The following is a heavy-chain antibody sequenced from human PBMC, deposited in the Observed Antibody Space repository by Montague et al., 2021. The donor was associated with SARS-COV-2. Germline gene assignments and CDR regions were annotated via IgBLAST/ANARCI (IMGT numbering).Heavy chain of an antibody. CDR1: GGSMISGGYY. CDR3: VRDGGLRFSGGAMDV. V-gene: IGHV4-31*03. Sequence: TLSLTCNVSGGSMISGGYYWSWICQPPGKGLEWIGYVYSGGTTYYNPSLKSRVTISEDMSKNQFSLRLTSVTAADTAVYYCVRDGGLRFSGGAMDVWGQGTTVTVSS. CDR2: VYSGGTT. D-gene: IGHD3-3*01. J-gene: IGHJ6*02.